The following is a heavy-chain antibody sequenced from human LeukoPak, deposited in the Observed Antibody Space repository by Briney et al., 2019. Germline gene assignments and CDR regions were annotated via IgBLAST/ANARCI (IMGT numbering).Heavy chain of an antibody. CDR3: ARELRGYSKPSHFDY. J-gene: IGHJ4*02. V-gene: IGHV1-69*04. D-gene: IGHD5-18*01. Sequence: SVKVSCKASGGTFISYTISWVRQAPGQGLEWMGRIIPILGIANYAQKFQGRVSMTAEKSTSTAYKELSSLRSEDTAVSYCARELRGYSKPSHFDYWGQGTLVTVSS. CDR1: GGTFISYT. CDR2: IIPILGIA.